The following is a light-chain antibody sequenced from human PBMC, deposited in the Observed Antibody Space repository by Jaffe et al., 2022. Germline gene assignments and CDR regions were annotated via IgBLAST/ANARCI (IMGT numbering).Light chain of an antibody. Sequence: DIQMTQSPSSLSANEGDRVTITCRASQGIRNELAWFQQKPGQAPKSLIYAASNLQSGVPSRFSGSGSGTDFSLTISSLQPEDFATYYCQQYSSYPFTFGPGTKVDFK. J-gene: IGKJ3*01. CDR3: QQYSSYPFT. CDR1: QGIRNE. V-gene: IGKV1-16*01. CDR2: AAS.